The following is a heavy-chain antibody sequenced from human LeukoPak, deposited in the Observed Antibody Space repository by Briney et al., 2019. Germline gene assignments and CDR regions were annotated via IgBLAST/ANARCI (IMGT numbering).Heavy chain of an antibody. CDR3: AKDSEDCSSTSCYQHAFDI. V-gene: IGHV3-53*01. J-gene: IGHJ3*02. Sequence: GGSLRLSCAASGFTVSSNYMSWVRQAPGKGLEWVSVIYSGGSTYYADSVKGRFTISRDNSKNTLYLQMNSLRAEDTAVYYCAKDSEDCSSTSCYQHAFDIWAKGQWSPSLQ. CDR2: IYSGGST. D-gene: IGHD2-2*01. CDR1: GFTVSSNY.